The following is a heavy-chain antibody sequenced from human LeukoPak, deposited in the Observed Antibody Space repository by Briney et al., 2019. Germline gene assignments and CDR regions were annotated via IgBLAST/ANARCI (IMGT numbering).Heavy chain of an antibody. D-gene: IGHD3-22*01. J-gene: IGHJ4*02. CDR2: ISYDGSNK. V-gene: IGHV3-30*18. CDR1: GFTFSSYG. Sequence: GGSLRLSCAASGFTFSSYGMSWVRQAPGKGLEWVAVISYDGSNKYYVDSVKGRFTISRDNSKNTLYLQMSSLRAEDTAVYYCAKDQLWGDYYDTSGYPTFDYWGQGTLVTVSS. CDR3: AKDQLWGDYYDTSGYPTFDY.